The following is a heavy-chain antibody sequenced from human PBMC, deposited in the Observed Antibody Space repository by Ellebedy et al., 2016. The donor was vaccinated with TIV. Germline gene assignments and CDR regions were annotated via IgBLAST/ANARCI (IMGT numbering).Heavy chain of an antibody. D-gene: IGHD2-15*01. CDR2: LSNDGNLK. J-gene: IGHJ4*02. Sequence: PGGSLRLSCTGSGFTFSDYAINWVRQAPGKGLEWVAVLSNDGNLKFYADSIRGRFTISRDNSKDTVYLQMNSLRSEDTAVYSCAREGYSSGYLGDLDYWGQGTLVTVSS. V-gene: IGHV3-30*04. CDR3: AREGYSSGYLGDLDY. CDR1: GFTFSDYA.